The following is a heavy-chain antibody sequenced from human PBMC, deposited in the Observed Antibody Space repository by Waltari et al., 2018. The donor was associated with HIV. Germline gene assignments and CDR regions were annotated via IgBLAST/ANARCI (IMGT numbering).Heavy chain of an antibody. J-gene: IGHJ6*02. D-gene: IGHD6-25*01. V-gene: IGHV4-59*01. CDR2: IYYSGST. CDR1: GGSISSYY. Sequence: QVQLQESGPGLVKPSETLSLTCTVSGGSISSYYWSWIRQPPGKGLEWIGYIYYSGSTNYNPSLKSRVTVSVDTSKNQFSLKLSSVTAADTAVYYCARAPQRQRGTPNYYYYYGMDVWGQGTTVTVSS. CDR3: ARAPQRQRGTPNYYYYYGMDV.